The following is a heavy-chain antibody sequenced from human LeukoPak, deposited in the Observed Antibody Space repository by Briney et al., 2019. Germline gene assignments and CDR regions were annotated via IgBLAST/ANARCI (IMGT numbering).Heavy chain of an antibody. CDR2: IYYSGST. CDR3: AAYYDFWSGYYTHPAY. J-gene: IGHJ4*02. Sequence: SETLSLACTVSGGSISSSSYYWGWIRQPPGNGLEWIGSIYYSGSTYYNPSLKSRVTISVDTSKNQFSLKLSSVTAADTAVYYCAAYYDFWSGYYTHPAYWGQGTLVTVFS. CDR1: GGSISSSSYY. D-gene: IGHD3-3*01. V-gene: IGHV4-39*01.